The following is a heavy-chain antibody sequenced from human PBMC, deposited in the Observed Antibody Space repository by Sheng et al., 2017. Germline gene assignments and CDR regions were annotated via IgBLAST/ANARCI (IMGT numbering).Heavy chain of an antibody. CDR2: ISGSSRYI. CDR1: GFTFNSDT. Sequence: EVQLVESGGGLVKPGGSLRLSCAASGFTFNSDTMNWVRQTPGKGLEWVSSISGSSRYIYYADSVKGRFTISRDNAKNSLYLQMNSLRAEDTALYYCAIVSVSGWYWGQGTLVT. J-gene: IGHJ4*02. D-gene: IGHD6-19*01. V-gene: IGHV3-21*02. CDR3: AIVSVSGWY.